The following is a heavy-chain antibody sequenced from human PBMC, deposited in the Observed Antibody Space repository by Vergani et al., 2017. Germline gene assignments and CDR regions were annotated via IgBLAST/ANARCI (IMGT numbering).Heavy chain of an antibody. J-gene: IGHJ6*02. CDR2: IYSGGST. CDR1: GFTVSSNY. D-gene: IGHD6-6*01. Sequence: EVQLVESGGGLVQPGGSLRLSCAASGFTVSSNYMSWVRQASGKGLEWVSVIYSGGSTYYADSVKGRFTISRDNSKNTLYLQMNSLRAEDTAVYYCTKLADDYGMDVWGQGTTVTVSS. V-gene: IGHV3-66*02. CDR3: TKLADDYGMDV.